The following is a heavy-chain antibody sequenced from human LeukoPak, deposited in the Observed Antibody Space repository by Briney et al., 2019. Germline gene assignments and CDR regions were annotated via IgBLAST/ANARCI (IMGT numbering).Heavy chain of an antibody. D-gene: IGHD6-6*01. Sequence: GGSLRLSCAASGFTFSLYWMNWVRRAPGKGLECVANIKQDGSEKYYVDSVKGRFTISRDNAKNSLYLQMNSLRVEDTAVYYCARRSSGVEYWGQGTLVTVSS. CDR3: ARRSSGVEY. V-gene: IGHV3-7*03. J-gene: IGHJ4*02. CDR2: IKQDGSEK. CDR1: GFTFSLYW.